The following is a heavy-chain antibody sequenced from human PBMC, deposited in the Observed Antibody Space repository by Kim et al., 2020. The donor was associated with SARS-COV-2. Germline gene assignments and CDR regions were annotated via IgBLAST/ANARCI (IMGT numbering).Heavy chain of an antibody. V-gene: IGHV3-23*01. J-gene: IGHJ4*02. CDR2: DGRT. D-gene: IGHD6-19*01. CDR3: AKADDY. Sequence: DGRTFYADSVKGRFTISRDNSKSTLYLQMNRLRVEDTAVYYCAKADDYWGQGTLVTVSS.